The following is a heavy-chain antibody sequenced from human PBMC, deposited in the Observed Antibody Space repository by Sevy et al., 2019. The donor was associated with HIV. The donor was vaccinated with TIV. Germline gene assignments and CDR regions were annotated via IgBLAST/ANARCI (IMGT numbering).Heavy chain of an antibody. CDR3: TRGLSFTYAKRGDWLNWYFDV. J-gene: IGHJ2*01. CDR2: MNPNSGNT. CDR1: GYTFDNYD. D-gene: IGHD2-21*02. Sequence: ASVKVSCQASGYTFDNYDINWVRQATGQGLEWMGWMNPNSGNTGYAENFQGRVTMSRVSSIRTAYMELNGLTSEDTAVYYCTRGLSFTYAKRGDWLNWYFDVWGRRTLVTVSS. V-gene: IGHV1-8*01.